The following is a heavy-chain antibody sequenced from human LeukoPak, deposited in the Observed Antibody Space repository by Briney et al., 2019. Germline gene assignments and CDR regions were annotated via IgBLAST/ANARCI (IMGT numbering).Heavy chain of an antibody. CDR3: VRGRRYYDSSGYWY. Sequence: PSETLSLTCAVYGGSFSGYYWSWIRQPPGKGLEWIGEIKHSGTTNYNPSLKSRVTISVDTSKNQFSLKLSSVTAADTAVYYCVRGRRYYDSSGYWYWGQGTLVTVSS. V-gene: IGHV4-34*01. D-gene: IGHD3-22*01. CDR2: IKHSGTT. J-gene: IGHJ4*02. CDR1: GGSFSGYY.